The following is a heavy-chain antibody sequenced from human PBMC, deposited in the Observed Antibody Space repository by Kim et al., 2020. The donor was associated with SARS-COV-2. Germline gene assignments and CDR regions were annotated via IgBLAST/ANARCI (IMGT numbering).Heavy chain of an antibody. CDR2: IYHSGST. CDR3: ARGSSGYYYVFGY. Sequence: SETLSLTCTVSGYSISSGYYWGWIRQPPGKGLEWIGSIYHSGSTYYNPSLKSRVTISVDTSKNQFSLKLSSVTAADTAVYYCARGSSGYYYVFGYWGQGT. D-gene: IGHD3-22*01. CDR1: GYSISSGYY. V-gene: IGHV4-38-2*02. J-gene: IGHJ4*02.